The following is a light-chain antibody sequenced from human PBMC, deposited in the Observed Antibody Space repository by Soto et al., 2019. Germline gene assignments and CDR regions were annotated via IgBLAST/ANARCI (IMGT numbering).Light chain of an antibody. CDR2: GAS. Sequence: EIVMTQSPATLSVSPGERATLSCRASQSVSSNLAWYQQKPCQAPRLLIYGASTRATGIPARLRGSGSGTEFTLTISSLQSEHFAVYYGQQYNNWPPWTFGRGTKVEIK. CDR3: QQYNNWPPWT. J-gene: IGKJ1*01. CDR1: QSVSSN. V-gene: IGKV3-15*01.